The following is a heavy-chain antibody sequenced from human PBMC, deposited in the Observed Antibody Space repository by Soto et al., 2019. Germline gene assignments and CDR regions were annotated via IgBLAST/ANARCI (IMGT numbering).Heavy chain of an antibody. CDR1: GFTFSSYA. CDR2: VSGSAATT. V-gene: IGHV3-23*01. Sequence: GGSLRLSCAASGFTFSSYAMNWVRQAPGKGLEWVSGVSGSAATTYYADSVKGRFTISRDNSKNTLYLQMNSLRAEDTAVYYCAKSSGGYYHNPIDYWGQGTLVTVSS. D-gene: IGHD3-22*01. J-gene: IGHJ4*02. CDR3: AKSSGGYYHNPIDY.